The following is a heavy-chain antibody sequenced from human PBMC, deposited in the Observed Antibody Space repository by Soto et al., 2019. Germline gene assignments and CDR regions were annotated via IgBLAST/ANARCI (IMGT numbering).Heavy chain of an antibody. V-gene: IGHV3-74*01. CDR3: TRASYYYDSSGYSYAFDI. J-gene: IGHJ3*02. Sequence: GGSLRLSCAASGFTFNSYWMHWVRQAPGKGLVWVSRLNDDGSTTNYADSVKGRFTISRDNAKNTLYLQMNSLRAEDTAVYYCTRASYYYDSSGYSYAFDIWGQGTTGTVSS. D-gene: IGHD3-22*01. CDR1: GFTFNSYW. CDR2: LNDDGSTT.